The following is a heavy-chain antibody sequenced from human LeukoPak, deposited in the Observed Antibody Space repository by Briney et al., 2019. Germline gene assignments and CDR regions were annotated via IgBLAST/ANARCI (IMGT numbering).Heavy chain of an antibody. CDR2: INNDGSTT. V-gene: IGHV3-74*01. D-gene: IGHD6-19*01. CDR1: GFTFNSYW. J-gene: IGHJ5*02. Sequence: PGGTLRLSCAASGFTFNSYWMHWVRQAPGKGLVWVSRINNDGSTTIYADSVKGRFTISRDNAKNTLYLQMNSLRDEDTAVYYCAREGKQWLVRNWFDPWGQGTLVTVSS. CDR3: AREGKQWLVRNWFDP.